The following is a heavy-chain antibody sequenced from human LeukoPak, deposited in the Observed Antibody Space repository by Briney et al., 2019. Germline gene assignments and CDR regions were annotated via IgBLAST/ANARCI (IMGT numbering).Heavy chain of an antibody. D-gene: IGHD4-11*01. CDR3: ASSLNTVIISPYYFDY. CDR2: ISANGITT. V-gene: IGHV3-11*04. CDR1: GFTFSDYY. J-gene: IGHJ4*02. Sequence: GGSLRLSCAASGFTFSDYYMGWIRQAPGQGLEWISYISANGITTYYADCVKGRFTISRDDARNSLSLYMNFLRAEDTAVYYCASSLNTVIISPYYFDYWGQGTLVTVSS.